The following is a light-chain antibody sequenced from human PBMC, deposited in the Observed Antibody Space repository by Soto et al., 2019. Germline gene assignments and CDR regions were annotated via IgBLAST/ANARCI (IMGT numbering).Light chain of an antibody. Sequence: DIQMTQSPSTVSSSAGDAVTITCRASQSISTWLAWYQQKPGKAPNLLIYDASTLESGGPSGFSGSGSGTEFTLTISSLQPEDSATYYCQQYNSYPYTFGQGTKLEIK. CDR2: DAS. V-gene: IGKV1-5*01. CDR1: QSISTW. J-gene: IGKJ2*01. CDR3: QQYNSYPYT.